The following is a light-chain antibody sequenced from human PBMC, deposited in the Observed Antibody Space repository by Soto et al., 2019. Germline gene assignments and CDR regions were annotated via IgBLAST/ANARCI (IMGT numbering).Light chain of an antibody. J-gene: IGLJ2*01. Sequence: QSVLTQPPSASGSPGQSVTISCTGTSSDVGNYNYVSWYQQYPGKAPKLMIYEVNKRPSGVPDRFSGSKSGNTASLTVYGLQAEDEADYYCTSYAAGKNVVFGGGTKLTVL. CDR3: TSYAAGKNVV. V-gene: IGLV2-8*01. CDR1: SSDVGNYNY. CDR2: EVN.